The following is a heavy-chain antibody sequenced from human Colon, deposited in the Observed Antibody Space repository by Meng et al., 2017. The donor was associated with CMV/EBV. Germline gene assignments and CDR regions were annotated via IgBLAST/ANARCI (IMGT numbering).Heavy chain of an antibody. CDR2: MTPKTGNT. Sequence: NASGYIFTRYDITWVRQATGQGLEWMGWMTPKTGNTVYAQKFQARVNLTVDSSIDTAYMELSSLKTDDTAVYYCTRGLQLWFPSPAYWGQGALVTVSS. V-gene: IGHV1-8*01. D-gene: IGHD5-18*01. CDR3: TRGLQLWFPSPAY. CDR1: GYIFTRYD. J-gene: IGHJ4*02.